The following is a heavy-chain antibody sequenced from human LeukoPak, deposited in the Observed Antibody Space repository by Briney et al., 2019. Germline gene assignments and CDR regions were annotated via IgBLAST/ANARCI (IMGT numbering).Heavy chain of an antibody. CDR3: ATGDSGWPPRGVY. J-gene: IGHJ4*02. CDR1: GYTFSSYG. CDR2: ISAYNGNT. D-gene: IGHD6-19*01. Sequence: ASVKVSCKASGYTFSSYGISWVRQAPGQGLEWMGWISAYNGNTNYAQNLQGRVTMTTDTSTSTVYMELSSLRSEDTAVYYCATGDSGWPPRGVYWGQGTLVTVSS. V-gene: IGHV1-18*01.